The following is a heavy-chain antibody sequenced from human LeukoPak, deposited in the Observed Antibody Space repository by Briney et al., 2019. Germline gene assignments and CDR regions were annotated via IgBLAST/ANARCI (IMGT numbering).Heavy chain of an antibody. Sequence: GRSLRLSCGASGFTFSDYSMNWVRQAPGKGLAWVSSITSAGGYTYYADSVKGRFTISRDNAQNSLFLQMNSLRAEDTAVYFCATSGGFVLPNAITGNWYMDVWGRGTSVTVSS. V-gene: IGHV3-21*01. CDR2: ITSAGGYT. CDR3: ATSGGFVLPNAITGNWYMDV. CDR1: GFTFSDYS. J-gene: IGHJ6*03. D-gene: IGHD2-2*01.